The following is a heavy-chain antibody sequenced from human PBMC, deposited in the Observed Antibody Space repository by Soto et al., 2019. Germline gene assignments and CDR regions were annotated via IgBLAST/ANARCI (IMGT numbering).Heavy chain of an antibody. Sequence: PGESLKISCKGSGYSFTSYWIGWVRQMPGKGLEWMGIIYPGDSDTRYSPSFQGQVTISADKSISTAYLQWSSLKASDTAIYYCARARPDRDGYKWVYFDYWGQGTLVTVSS. CDR1: GYSFTSYW. CDR2: IYPGDSDT. V-gene: IGHV5-51*01. J-gene: IGHJ4*02. CDR3: ARARPDRDGYKWVYFDY. D-gene: IGHD5-12*01.